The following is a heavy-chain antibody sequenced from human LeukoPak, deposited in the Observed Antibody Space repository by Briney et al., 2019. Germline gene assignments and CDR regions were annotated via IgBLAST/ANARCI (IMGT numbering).Heavy chain of an antibody. Sequence: GSLRLSCAASGFTFSDYYMSWIRQAPGKGLEWVSYISSSGSTYYADSVKGRFTISRDNSKDSLFLHMNSLRAEDTALYYCAKDYGLPGGDRYAFHIWGQGTMVTVSS. CDR1: GFTFSDYY. D-gene: IGHD2-21*02. CDR3: AKDYGLPGGDRYAFHI. J-gene: IGHJ3*02. CDR2: ISSSGST. V-gene: IGHV3-11*01.